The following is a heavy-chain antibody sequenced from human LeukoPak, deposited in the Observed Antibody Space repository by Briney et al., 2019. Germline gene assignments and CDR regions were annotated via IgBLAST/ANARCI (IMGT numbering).Heavy chain of an antibody. Sequence: GGSLRLSCAPSGFTFSNAWMSWVRQVPGKGLEWVGRIKSKADGGTTDYAAPVRGRFTISRDDSKNTLDLQMNSLKTEDTAVYFCTTDPTGTISDYWSQGTLVTVSS. J-gene: IGHJ4*02. CDR2: IKSKADGGTT. V-gene: IGHV3-15*01. CDR3: TTDPTGTISDY. D-gene: IGHD3-9*01. CDR1: GFTFSNAW.